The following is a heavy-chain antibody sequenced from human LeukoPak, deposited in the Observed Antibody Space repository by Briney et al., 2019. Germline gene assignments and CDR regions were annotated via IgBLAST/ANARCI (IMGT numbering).Heavy chain of an antibody. CDR3: ARGGNMVRY. D-gene: IGHD3-10*01. CDR1: GGSFSGYY. J-gene: IGHJ4*02. V-gene: IGHV4-34*01. CDR2: INHSGST. Sequence: PSETLSLTCAVYGGSFSGYYWSWIRQPPGKGLEWIGEINHSGSTNYNPSLKSRVTISVDTSKYQFSLKLSSVTAADTAVYYCARGGNMVRYWGQGTLVTVSS.